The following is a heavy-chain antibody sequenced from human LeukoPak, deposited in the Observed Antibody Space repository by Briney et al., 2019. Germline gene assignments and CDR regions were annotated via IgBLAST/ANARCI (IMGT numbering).Heavy chain of an antibody. V-gene: IGHV4-34*01. CDR3: ARHGRYCSGGSCYYTFDY. D-gene: IGHD2-15*01. J-gene: IGHJ4*02. Sequence: SETLSLTCAVYGGSFSGCYWSWIRQPPGKGLEWIGEINHSGSTNYNPSLKSRVTISVDTSKNQFSLKLSSVTAADTAVYYCARHGRYCSGGSCYYTFDYWGQGTLVTVSS. CDR2: INHSGST. CDR1: GGSFSGCY.